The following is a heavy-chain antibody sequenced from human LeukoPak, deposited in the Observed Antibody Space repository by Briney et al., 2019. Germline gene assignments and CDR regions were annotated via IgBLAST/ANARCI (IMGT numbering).Heavy chain of an antibody. V-gene: IGHV4-34*01. CDR3: ARDSSYGYYYYGMDV. D-gene: IGHD5-18*01. J-gene: IGHJ6*04. CDR1: GGSFSGYY. Sequence: SETLSLTCAVYGGSFSGYYWSWIRQPPGKGLEWIGEINHSGSTNYNPSLKSRATISVDTSKNQFSLKLSSVTAADTAVYYCARDSSYGYYYYGMDVWGKGTTVTVSS. CDR2: INHSGST.